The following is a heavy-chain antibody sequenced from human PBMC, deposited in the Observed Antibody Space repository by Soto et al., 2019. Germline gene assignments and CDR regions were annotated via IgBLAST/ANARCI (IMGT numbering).Heavy chain of an antibody. J-gene: IGHJ5*02. D-gene: IGHD3-10*01. CDR3: ARDPITMVRGVLNWFDP. CDR1: GFTFSSYS. CDR2: ISSSSSYI. V-gene: IGHV3-21*01. Sequence: EVQLVESGGGLVKPGGSLRLSCAASGFTFSSYSMNWVRQAPGKGLEWVSSISSSSSYIYYADSVKGRFTISRDNAKNSLYLQMNSLRAEDTAVHYCARDPITMVRGVLNWFDPWGQGTLVTVSS.